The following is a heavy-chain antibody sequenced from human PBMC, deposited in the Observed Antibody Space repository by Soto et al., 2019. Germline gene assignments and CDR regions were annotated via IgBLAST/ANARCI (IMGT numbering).Heavy chain of an antibody. D-gene: IGHD1-7*01. CDR3: AGGDNWNFGRFDP. CDR1: GGTFSSYA. Sequence: SVKVSCKASGGTFSSYAISWVRQAPGQGLEWMGGIIPIFGTANYAQKFQGRVTITADESTSTAYMELSSLRSEDTAVCYCAGGDNWNFGRFDPWGQGTLVTVSS. J-gene: IGHJ5*02. V-gene: IGHV1-69*13. CDR2: IIPIFGTA.